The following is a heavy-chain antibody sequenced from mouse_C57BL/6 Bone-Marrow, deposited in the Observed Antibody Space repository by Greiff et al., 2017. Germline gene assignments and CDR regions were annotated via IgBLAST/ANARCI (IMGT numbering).Heavy chain of an antibody. D-gene: IGHD1-1*01. CDR2: IHPNSGST. Sequence: VQLQQPGAELVKPGASVKLSCKASGYTFTSYWMHWVKQRPGQGLEWIGMIHPNSGSTNYNEKFKSKATLTVDKSSSTAYMQLSSLTSEDSAVYYGAPITTVVATNFYFDYWGQGTTLTVSS. CDR1: GYTFTSYW. V-gene: IGHV1-64*01. CDR3: APITTVVATNFYFDY. J-gene: IGHJ2*01.